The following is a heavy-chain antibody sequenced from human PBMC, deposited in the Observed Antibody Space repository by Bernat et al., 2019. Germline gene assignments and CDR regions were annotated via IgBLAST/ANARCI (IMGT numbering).Heavy chain of an antibody. D-gene: IGHD2-2*01. CDR1: GFTFSSYA. J-gene: IGHJ6*02. V-gene: IGHV3-30-3*01. CDR2: ISYDGSNK. CDR3: ARRYCCSTSCFFYYYYGMDV. Sequence: QVQLVESGGGVVQPGRSLRLSCAASGFTFSSYAMHWVRQAPGKGLEWVAVISYDGSNKYYADSVKGRFTISRDNSKNTLYLQMNSLRAEDTAVYYCARRYCCSTSCFFYYYYGMDVWGQGTTVTVSS.